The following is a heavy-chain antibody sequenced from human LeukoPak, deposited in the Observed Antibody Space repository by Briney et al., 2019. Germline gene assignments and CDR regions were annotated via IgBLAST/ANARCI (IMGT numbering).Heavy chain of an antibody. D-gene: IGHD3-22*01. CDR2: IKSDGSA. Sequence: LSGGSLRLSCAASGFTFSGAWMHWVRQDPGKGLVWVSLIKSDGSAIYADSVKGRFTMSRDNAKSTVYLQMNSLRAEDTAVYYCARDYYYSVDYWGQGTLVTVSS. J-gene: IGHJ4*02. CDR1: GFTFSGAW. CDR3: ARDYYYSVDY. V-gene: IGHV3-74*01.